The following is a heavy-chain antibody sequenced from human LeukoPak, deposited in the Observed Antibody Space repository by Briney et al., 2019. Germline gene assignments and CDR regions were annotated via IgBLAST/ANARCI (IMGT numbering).Heavy chain of an antibody. CDR3: AKEGGDGYIAYYFDY. J-gene: IGHJ4*02. CDR1: GFTFCSYA. V-gene: IGHV3-23*01. Sequence: GGSLRLSCAVSGFTFCSYAMSWVRQATGKGREWVSAISDSGSSTYYADSVKGRFTIPRDNSKNTLYLQMNSLKAEDTAVYYCAKEGGDGYIAYYFDYWGQGTLVTVSS. D-gene: IGHD5-24*01. CDR2: ISDSGSST.